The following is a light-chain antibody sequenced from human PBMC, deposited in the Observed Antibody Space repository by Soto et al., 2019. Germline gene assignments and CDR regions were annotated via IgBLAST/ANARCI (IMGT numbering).Light chain of an antibody. V-gene: IGKV1-5*01. CDR2: DAS. J-gene: IGKJ1*01. Sequence: DIRMTQSPSTLSAFVGDRVTITCRASQSVSRLLAWYQQRPGKAPKVLIWDASTLHRGVPSRFSGSGSGTEFTLTISSLEAEDFATYCCQQYRGYSTWTFGEGTRVEIK. CDR1: QSVSRL. CDR3: QQYRGYSTWT.